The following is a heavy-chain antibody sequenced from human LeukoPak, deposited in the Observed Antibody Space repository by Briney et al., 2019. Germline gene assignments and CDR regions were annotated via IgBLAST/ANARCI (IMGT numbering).Heavy chain of an antibody. Sequence: ASVKVSCKASGGPFSSLAVYWVRQAPGQGLELMGGIIPLFGTPDYAQKFQGRVTVTADESTSTAYMELSSLRSDDTAVYYCARLMTTYYYFDYWGQGTLVAVAS. D-gene: IGHD4-11*01. CDR2: IIPLFGTP. CDR3: ARLMTTYYYFDY. V-gene: IGHV1-69*13. J-gene: IGHJ4*02. CDR1: GGPFSSLA.